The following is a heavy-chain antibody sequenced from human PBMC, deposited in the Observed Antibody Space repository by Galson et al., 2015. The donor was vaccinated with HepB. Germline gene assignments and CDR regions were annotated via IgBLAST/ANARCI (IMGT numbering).Heavy chain of an antibody. D-gene: IGHD2-2*01. CDR3: ARLRYCSSTSCYANYYYMDV. CDR2: IYPGDSDT. Sequence: QSGAEVKKPGESLKISCKGSGYSFTSYWIGWVRQMPGKGLEWMGIIYPGDSDTRYSPSFQGQVTISADKSISTAYLQWSSLKASDTAMYYCARLRYCSSTSCYANYYYMDVWGKGTTVTVSS. CDR1: GYSFTSYW. J-gene: IGHJ6*03. V-gene: IGHV5-51*03.